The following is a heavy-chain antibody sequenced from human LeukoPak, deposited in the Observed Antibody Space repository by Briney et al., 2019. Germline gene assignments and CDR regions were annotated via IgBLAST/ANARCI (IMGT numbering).Heavy chain of an antibody. CDR1: GYTFTSYD. J-gene: IGHJ4*02. V-gene: IGHV1-8*01. CDR2: MNPNSGNT. D-gene: IGHD3-9*01. Sequence: ASVKVSCKASGYTFTSYDINWVRQATGQGLEWMGWMNPNSGNTGYAQKFQGRVTMTRNTSISTAYMELSSLRSEDTAVYYCAAGVFDILTGYVDYWGQGTLVTVSS. CDR3: AAGVFDILTGYVDY.